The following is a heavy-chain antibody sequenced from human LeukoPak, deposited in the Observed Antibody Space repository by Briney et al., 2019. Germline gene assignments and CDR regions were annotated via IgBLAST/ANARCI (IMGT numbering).Heavy chain of an antibody. Sequence: GGSLRLSCAASGFTFSSYWMSWVRQAPGKGLEWVANIKQDGSEKYYVDSVKGRFTISRDNAKNSLYLQMNSLRAEDTAVYYCARDPLGGKEDYFDYWGQGTLVTVSS. CDR3: ARDPLGGKEDYFDY. J-gene: IGHJ4*02. V-gene: IGHV3-7*01. D-gene: IGHD3-16*01. CDR2: IKQDGSEK. CDR1: GFTFSSYW.